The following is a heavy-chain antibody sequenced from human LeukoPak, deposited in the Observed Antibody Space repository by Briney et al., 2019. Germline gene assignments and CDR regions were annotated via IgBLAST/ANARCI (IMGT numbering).Heavy chain of an antibody. J-gene: IGHJ4*02. CDR3: ARVSFHYHSGNYGWYFDS. V-gene: IGHV4-31*03. CDR1: GASISGGGYY. D-gene: IGHD3-10*01. Sequence: SQTLSLTSSVSGASISGGGYYWNWLRHHPGKGLEWIGSIYSSGSTYYNPSLKSRLSISVDTSKNQFSLKLSSVTAADTAVYYCARVSFHYHSGNYGWYFDSWGQGTLVTVSS. CDR2: IYSSGST.